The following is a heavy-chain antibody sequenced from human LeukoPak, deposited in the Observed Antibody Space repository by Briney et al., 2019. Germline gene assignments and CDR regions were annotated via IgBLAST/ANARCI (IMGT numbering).Heavy chain of an antibody. CDR3: ARAAYEFDY. Sequence: GGSLRLSCAASGFTLSSYEMNWVRQAPGKGLEWVSYISSSGSTIYYADSVKGRFTISRDNAKNSLYLQVNSLRAEDTAVYYCARAAYEFDYWGQGTLVTVSS. CDR1: GFTLSSYE. J-gene: IGHJ4*02. V-gene: IGHV3-48*03. D-gene: IGHD5-12*01. CDR2: ISSSGSTI.